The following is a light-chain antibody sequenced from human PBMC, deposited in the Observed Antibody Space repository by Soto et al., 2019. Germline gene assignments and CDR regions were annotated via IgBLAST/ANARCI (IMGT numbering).Light chain of an antibody. Sequence: EIVLTQSPGTLSLSPGERATLSCRASQSVSNNYLAWYQQQPGQAPRLLIYGASNRATGIPDRFSGRGSGTDFTLTISRLEPEDVAVYYWQQYGSSGTFGQGTKVDIK. CDR2: GAS. V-gene: IGKV3-20*01. CDR1: QSVSNNY. J-gene: IGKJ1*01. CDR3: QQYGSSGT.